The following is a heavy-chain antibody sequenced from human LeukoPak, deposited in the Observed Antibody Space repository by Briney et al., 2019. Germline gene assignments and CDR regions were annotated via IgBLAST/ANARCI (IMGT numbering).Heavy chain of an antibody. CDR1: GGSFSGYY. CDR3: ARGYCTNGVCYYPYFDY. V-gene: IGHV4-34*01. D-gene: IGHD2-8*01. J-gene: IGHJ4*02. CDR2: INHSGST. Sequence: SETLSLTCAVYGGSFSGYYWSWIRQPPGKGLEWIGEINHSGSTNYNPSLKSRVTISVDTSKNQFSLKLSSVTAADTAVYYCARGYCTNGVCYYPYFDYWGQGTLVTVSS.